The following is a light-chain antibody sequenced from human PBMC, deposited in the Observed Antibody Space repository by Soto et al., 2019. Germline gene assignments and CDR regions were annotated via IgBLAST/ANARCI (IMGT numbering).Light chain of an antibody. CDR3: QQTYSTPYT. CDR1: QSIRSY. Sequence: DIQMTQSPSSLSASVGDRVTMNCRASQSIRSYLNWYQQRPGRAPKLLIYAASSLQSGVPSRFSGSGSGTDFTLTISSLEPEDFATCYCQQTYSTPYTFGQGTKLEIK. J-gene: IGKJ2*01. V-gene: IGKV1-39*01. CDR2: AAS.